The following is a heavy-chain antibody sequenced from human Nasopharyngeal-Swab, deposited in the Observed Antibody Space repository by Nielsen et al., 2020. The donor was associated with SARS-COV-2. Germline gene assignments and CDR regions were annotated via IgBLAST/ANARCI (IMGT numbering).Heavy chain of an antibody. Sequence: ASVKVSCKASGHTFTSYAMHWVRQAPGQRLEWMGWINAGNGNTKYSQKFQGRVTITRDTSASTAYMELSSLRSEDTAVYYCARERGVVVVAAKVFHPIPARFDPWGQGTLVTVSS. V-gene: IGHV1-3*01. CDR1: GHTFTSYA. J-gene: IGHJ5*02. CDR3: ARERGVVVVAAKVFHPIPARFDP. CDR2: INAGNGNT. D-gene: IGHD2-15*01.